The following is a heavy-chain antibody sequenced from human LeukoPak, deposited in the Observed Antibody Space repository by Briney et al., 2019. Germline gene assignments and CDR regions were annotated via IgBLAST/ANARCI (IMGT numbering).Heavy chain of an antibody. V-gene: IGHV3-48*03. CDR1: GFTFSPHA. D-gene: IGHD1-14*01. Sequence: GGSLRLSCAASGFTFSPHAMHWVRQAPGKGLEWVSYISSSGSAIYYADSMKGRFTISRDNAKDSLYLQMNSLGAEDTAVYYCARDFNRATPGGYWGQGTLVTVSS. J-gene: IGHJ4*02. CDR2: ISSSGSAI. CDR3: ARDFNRATPGGY.